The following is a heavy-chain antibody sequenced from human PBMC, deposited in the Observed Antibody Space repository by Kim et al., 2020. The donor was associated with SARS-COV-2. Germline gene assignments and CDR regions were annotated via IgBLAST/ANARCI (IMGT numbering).Heavy chain of an antibody. J-gene: IGHJ4*02. CDR1: GFTFNNYA. CDR2: ISGSGGST. CDR3: AKDLCRGSHFVITFGGVIVCGGLDY. V-gene: IGHV3-23*01. Sequence: GGSLRLSCAASGFTFNNYAMNWVRQAPGRGLEWVSRISGSGGSTYYADSVKGRFTISRDNSKNTLYLQMNSLRAEDTAVYYCAKDLCRGSHFVITFGGVIVCGGLDYWGQGALVTVSS. D-gene: IGHD3-16*02.